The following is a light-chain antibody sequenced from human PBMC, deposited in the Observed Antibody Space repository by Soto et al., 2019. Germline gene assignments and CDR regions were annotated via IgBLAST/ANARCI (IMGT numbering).Light chain of an antibody. CDR1: QSVSSN. Sequence: EIVMTQSPATLSVSPGERATLSCRASQSVSSNLAWYQQKPGQAPRLLIYGASTRATGIPARFSGSGSGTEFTLTISSLQSEDFAVYYCLQYNNSPPWTFGQGTKVEIK. V-gene: IGKV3-15*01. CDR2: GAS. J-gene: IGKJ1*01. CDR3: LQYNNSPPWT.